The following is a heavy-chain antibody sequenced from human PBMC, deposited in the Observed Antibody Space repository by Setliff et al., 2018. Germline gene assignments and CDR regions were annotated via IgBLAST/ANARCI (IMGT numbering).Heavy chain of an antibody. CDR1: GYSFSNYA. Sequence: GASVKVSCKTSGYSFSNYALTWVRQVPGQGLEWMGRIFPKYGTANYAQEFQGKVSITADESTSTGYLELSSLQSEDTAVYYCARDWRHSGMSWANYFDYWGQGTVVTVS. J-gene: IGHJ4*02. D-gene: IGHD3-10*01. CDR3: ARDWRHSGMSWANYFDY. CDR2: IFPKYGTA. V-gene: IGHV1-69*13.